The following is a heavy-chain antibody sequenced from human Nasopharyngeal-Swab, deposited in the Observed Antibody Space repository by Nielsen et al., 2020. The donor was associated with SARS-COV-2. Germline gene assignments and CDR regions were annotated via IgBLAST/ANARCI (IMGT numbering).Heavy chain of an antibody. D-gene: IGHD2-15*01. CDR2: IFSNDEK. J-gene: IGHJ6*02. Sequence: WIRQPPGKALERLAHIFSNDEKSYSTSLKSRLTISKDTSKSQVVLTMTNMDPVDTATYYCARLMGDIVVVVAALEYYYYYGMDVWGQGTTVTVSS. V-gene: IGHV2-26*01. CDR3: ARLMGDIVVVVAALEYYYYYGMDV.